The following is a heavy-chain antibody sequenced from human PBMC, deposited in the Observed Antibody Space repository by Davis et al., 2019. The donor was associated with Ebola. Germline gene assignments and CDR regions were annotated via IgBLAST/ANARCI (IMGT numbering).Heavy chain of an antibody. CDR1: GFTFSGSA. Sequence: PGGSLRLSCAASGFTFSGSAMHWVRQASGKGLEWVGRIRSKANSYATAYAASVKGRFTISRDDSKNTAYLQMNSLKTEDTAVYYCTRLEPLGYCSSTSCYTGRDYYYYYGMDVWGQGTTVTVSS. J-gene: IGHJ6*02. D-gene: IGHD2-2*02. CDR3: TRLEPLGYCSSTSCYTGRDYYYYYGMDV. V-gene: IGHV3-73*01. CDR2: IRSKANSYAT.